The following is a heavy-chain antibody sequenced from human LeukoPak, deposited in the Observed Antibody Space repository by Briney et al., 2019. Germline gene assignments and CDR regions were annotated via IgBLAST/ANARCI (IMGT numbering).Heavy chain of an antibody. D-gene: IGHD3-10*01. V-gene: IGHV4-61*02. Sequence: PSETLSLTCTVSGGSISSGSYYWSWIRQPAGKGLDWIGRIYTTGSTNYNPSLKSRVTISVDTSKNQFSLKLSSVTAADTAVYYCARQPRNYYGSGSYYNEIGNWGQGTLVTVSS. J-gene: IGHJ4*02. CDR2: IYTTGST. CDR1: GGSISSGSYY. CDR3: ARQPRNYYGSGSYYNEIGN.